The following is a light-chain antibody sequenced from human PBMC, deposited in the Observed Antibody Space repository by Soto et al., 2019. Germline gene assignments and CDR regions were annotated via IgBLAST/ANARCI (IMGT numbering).Light chain of an antibody. Sequence: DIQMTQSPSTLSASVGDRVTITCRASQSISSWLAWYQQKPGKAPKLLIYDASSLESGVPSRFSGSGSGTEVTLTSSSLQPDDFATDYCQQYNDYPWTFGQGTKVEIK. J-gene: IGKJ1*01. CDR2: DAS. V-gene: IGKV1-5*01. CDR1: QSISSW. CDR3: QQYNDYPWT.